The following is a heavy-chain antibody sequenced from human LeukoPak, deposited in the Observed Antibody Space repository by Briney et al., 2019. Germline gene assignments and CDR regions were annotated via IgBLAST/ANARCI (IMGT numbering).Heavy chain of an antibody. CDR2: INWNGGST. J-gene: IGHJ4*02. D-gene: IGHD5-12*01. CDR1: GFTFDDYG. CDR3: ARDREYSGYARIY. Sequence: PGGSLRLSCAASGFTFDDYGMSWVRQAPGKGLEWVSGINWNGGSTGYADSVKGRFTISRDNSKNTLYLQMNSLRAEDTAVYYCARDREYSGYARIYWGQGTLVTVSS. V-gene: IGHV3-20*04.